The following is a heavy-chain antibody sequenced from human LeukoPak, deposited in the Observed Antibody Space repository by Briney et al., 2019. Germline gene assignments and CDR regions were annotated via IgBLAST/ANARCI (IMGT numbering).Heavy chain of an antibody. CDR3: ARGWPGAATLSGGFDP. CDR2: IKQDGSGK. CDR1: GFTFSSYW. D-gene: IGHD1-26*01. J-gene: IGHJ5*02. Sequence: PGGSLRLSCAASGFTFSSYWMSWVRQAPGKGLEWVANIKQDGSGKYYVDSVKGRFTISRDNAKNSLYLQMNSLRAEDTAVYYCARGWPGAATLSGGFDPWGQGTLVTVSS. V-gene: IGHV3-7*04.